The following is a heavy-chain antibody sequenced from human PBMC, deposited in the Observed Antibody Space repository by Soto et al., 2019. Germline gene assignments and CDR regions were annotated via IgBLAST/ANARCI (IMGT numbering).Heavy chain of an antibody. Sequence: QVQLVQSGAEVKKPGSSVKVSCKASGDTFSNHTISWVRQAPGQGLEWMGRIIPILGVANYAQKFQGTVTITADKSTTTAYMELSSLRSADTAVYYCARVAEMGTVTEGYYYYMDVWGKGTTVTVSS. CDR2: IIPILGVA. D-gene: IGHD4-17*01. J-gene: IGHJ6*03. V-gene: IGHV1-69*04. CDR1: GDTFSNHT. CDR3: ARVAEMGTVTEGYYYYMDV.